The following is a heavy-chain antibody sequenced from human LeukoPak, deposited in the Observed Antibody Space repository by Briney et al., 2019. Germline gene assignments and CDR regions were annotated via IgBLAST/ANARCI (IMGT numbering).Heavy chain of an antibody. Sequence: GGSLRLSCAASEFSVGSNYMTWVRQAPGKGLEWVSAISSSSSYIYYADSVKGRFTISRHNAKRSLYLQMNSLRAEDTAVYYCARDLGGYGDYGTNFDYWGQGTLVTVSS. D-gene: IGHD4-17*01. CDR2: ISSSSSYI. CDR3: ARDLGGYGDYGTNFDY. V-gene: IGHV3-21*01. CDR1: EFSVGSNY. J-gene: IGHJ4*02.